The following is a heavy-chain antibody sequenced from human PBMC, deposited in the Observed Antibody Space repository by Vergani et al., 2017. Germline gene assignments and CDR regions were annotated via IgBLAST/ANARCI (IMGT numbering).Heavy chain of an antibody. D-gene: IGHD6-13*01. J-gene: IGHJ4*02. V-gene: IGHV3-48*01. CDR1: GFTFSSYS. CDR3: ARVAAAGTGY. Sequence: EVQLVESGGGLVQPGGSLRLSCAASGFTFSSYSMNWVRQAPGKGLEWVSYISSSSSTIYYADSVKGRFTISRDNAKNSLYLQMNSLRAEDTAVYYCARVAAAGTGYWGQGTLVTVSS. CDR2: ISSSSSTI.